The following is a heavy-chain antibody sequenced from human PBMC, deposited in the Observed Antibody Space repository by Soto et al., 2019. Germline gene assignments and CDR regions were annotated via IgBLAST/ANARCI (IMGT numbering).Heavy chain of an antibody. CDR3: AKDSIPYSSSYDLDH. CDR2: ITGPGASI. CDR1: GFSFSGFA. Sequence: EVQLLESGGGLVQPGGSLRLSCVASGFSFSGFAMSWVRQAPGKGLVWVSSITGPGASIYYADSVRGRFTISRDNSKNTLYLQMSSLRAEDTARYYCAKDSIPYSSSYDLDHWGRGALVTVSS. D-gene: IGHD6-6*01. J-gene: IGHJ4*02. V-gene: IGHV3-23*01.